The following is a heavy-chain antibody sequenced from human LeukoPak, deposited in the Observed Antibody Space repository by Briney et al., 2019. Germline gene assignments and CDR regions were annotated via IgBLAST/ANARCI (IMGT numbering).Heavy chain of an antibody. CDR1: GYTFSDYY. CDR2: INPKSGVT. Sequence: GASVKVSCTASGYTFSDYYIHWLRQAPGQGLEWMGWINPKSGVTNFAQYFQGRVTMTRDTSSTTVYMELTRLRSDDTAVYYCARPLGSLKEYWWFDPWGQGTLVTVS. CDR3: ARPLGSLKEYWWFDP. J-gene: IGHJ5*02. D-gene: IGHD2/OR15-2a*01. V-gene: IGHV1-2*02.